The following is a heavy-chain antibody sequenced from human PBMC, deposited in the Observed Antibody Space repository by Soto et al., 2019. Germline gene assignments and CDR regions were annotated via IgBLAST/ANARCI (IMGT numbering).Heavy chain of an antibody. V-gene: IGHV4-30-2*01. CDR3: ARLLWFYGMDV. CDR2: IYHSGST. J-gene: IGHJ6*02. D-gene: IGHD2-21*01. Sequence: ASETLSLTCAVSGGSISSGGYSWSWIRQPPGKGLEWIGYIYHSGSTYYNPSLKSQVTISVDRSKNQFSLKLSSVTAADTAVYYCARLLWFYGMDVWGQGTTVTVSS. CDR1: GGSISSGGYS.